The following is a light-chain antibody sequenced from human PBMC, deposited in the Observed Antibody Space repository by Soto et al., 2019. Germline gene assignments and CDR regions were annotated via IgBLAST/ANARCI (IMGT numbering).Light chain of an antibody. CDR3: QHRHSYPVT. V-gene: IGKV1-9*01. J-gene: IGKJ5*01. CDR1: QYISNA. Sequence: DIRLTQSPSFLSASVGDRVSITCRASQYISNALAWYQQEPGKAPKLLIHSANTLHSGVPSRFSGSGTGTEFPLTIGSRRPEGFATYYCQHRHSYPVTFGQGTRLEIK. CDR2: SAN.